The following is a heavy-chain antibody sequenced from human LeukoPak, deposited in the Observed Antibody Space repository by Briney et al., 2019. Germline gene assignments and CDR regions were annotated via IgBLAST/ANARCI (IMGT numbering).Heavy chain of an antibody. D-gene: IGHD3-22*01. CDR2: IHYSGST. CDR3: ARVRDRSSYFNDLDY. Sequence: PSETLSLTCTVSGGSISSYYWSWIRQPPGKGLEWIGCIHYSGSTNYNPSLKSRVTISVDTSKNQFSLKLSSVTAADTAVYYCARVRDRSSYFNDLDYWGQGTLVTVSS. V-gene: IGHV4-59*01. J-gene: IGHJ4*02. CDR1: GGSISSYY.